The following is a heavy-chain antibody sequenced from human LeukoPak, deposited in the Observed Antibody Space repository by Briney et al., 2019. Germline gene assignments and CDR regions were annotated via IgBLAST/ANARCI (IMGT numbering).Heavy chain of an antibody. J-gene: IGHJ6*03. CDR1: GGSISSYY. V-gene: IGHV4-59*01. D-gene: IGHD3-10*01. CDR3: ARGPRGSGSYLYYYYMDV. CDR2: IYYSGST. Sequence: PSETLSLTCTVSGGSISSYYWSWIRQPPGKGLEWIGYIYYSGSTNYNPSLKSRVTISVDTSKNQFSLKLSSVTAADTAVYYCARGPRGSGSYLYYYYMDVWGKGTTVTVSS.